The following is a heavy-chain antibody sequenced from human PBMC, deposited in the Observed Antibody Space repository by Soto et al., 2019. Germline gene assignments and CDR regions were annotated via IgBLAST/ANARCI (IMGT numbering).Heavy chain of an antibody. CDR2: IYPGDSDT. CDR1: GYSFTSYW. D-gene: IGHD2-2*01. J-gene: IGHJ3*02. CDR3: ARRVFGSSADDAFEI. Sequence: PGESLKISCKGSGYSFTSYWIGWVRQMPGKGLEWMGIIYPGDSDTRYSPSFQGQVTISADKSISTAYLQWSSLKASDTAMYYCARRVFGSSADDAFEIWGQGTMVTVSS. V-gene: IGHV5-51*01.